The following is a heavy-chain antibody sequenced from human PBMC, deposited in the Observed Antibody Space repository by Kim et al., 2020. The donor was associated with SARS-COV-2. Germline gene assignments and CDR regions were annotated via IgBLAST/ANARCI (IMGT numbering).Heavy chain of an antibody. D-gene: IGHD2-2*01. Sequence: GGSLRLSCAASGFTFSSYAMSWVRQAPGKGLEWVSAISGSGVGTYYADSVKGRFTISRDNSKNTLYLQMNSLRAEDTAVYYCAKCRLRSSTSCYSAFDYWGQGTLVTVSS. CDR1: GFTFSSYA. J-gene: IGHJ4*02. CDR2: ISGSGVGT. CDR3: AKCRLRSSTSCYSAFDY. V-gene: IGHV3-23*01.